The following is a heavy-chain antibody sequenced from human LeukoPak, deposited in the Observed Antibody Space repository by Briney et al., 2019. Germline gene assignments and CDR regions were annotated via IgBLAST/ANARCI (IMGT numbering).Heavy chain of an antibody. Sequence: PGGSLRLSCSASGFTFSNYPMHWVRQAPGKGLEYVSRISTYGGSTYYADSVKGRFTISRDNAKSSLYLQMNSLGAEDTALYYCARGRGCSSMSCYPDYWGQGTLVTVSS. V-gene: IGHV3-64*04. CDR2: ISTYGGST. CDR1: GFTFSNYP. CDR3: ARGRGCSSMSCYPDY. D-gene: IGHD2-2*01. J-gene: IGHJ4*02.